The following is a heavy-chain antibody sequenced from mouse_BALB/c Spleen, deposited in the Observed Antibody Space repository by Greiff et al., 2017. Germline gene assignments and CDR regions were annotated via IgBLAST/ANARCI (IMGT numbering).Heavy chain of an antibody. CDR1: GYSITSGYY. CDR2: ISYDGSN. Sequence: DVHLVESGPGLVKPSQSLSLTCSVTGYSITSGYYWNWIRQFPGNKLEWMGYISYDGSNNYNPSLKNRISITRDTSKNQFFLKLNSVTTEDTATYYCARAFDGYYSFAYWGQGTLVTVSA. D-gene: IGHD2-3*01. V-gene: IGHV3-6*02. J-gene: IGHJ3*01. CDR3: ARAFDGYYSFAY.